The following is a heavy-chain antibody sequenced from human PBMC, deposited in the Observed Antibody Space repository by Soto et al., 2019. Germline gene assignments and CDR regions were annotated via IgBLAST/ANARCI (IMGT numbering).Heavy chain of an antibody. CDR2: IIRSGST. CDR3: ARGQPGDAFDI. V-gene: IGHV4-34*01. J-gene: IGHJ3*02. Sequence: QVQLQQWGAGLLKPSETLSLTCAVYGESFSNYQWSWIRQPPGKGLEWIGEIIRSGSTKYNPSLKSRVTXSXDXXNSKNHFTLKLRSVTAADTAMYYCARGQPGDAFDIWGQGTKVTVSS. D-gene: IGHD3-10*01. CDR1: GESFSNYQ.